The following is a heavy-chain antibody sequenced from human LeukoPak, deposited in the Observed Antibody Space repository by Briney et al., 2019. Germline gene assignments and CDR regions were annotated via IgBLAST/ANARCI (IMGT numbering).Heavy chain of an antibody. V-gene: IGHV3-20*04. D-gene: IGHD3-9*01. CDR3: ARDRSYILTGGHFDY. Sequence: PGGSLRLSCAASGFTFDDYGMSWVRQAPGKGLEWVSGINWNGGSTGYADSVKGRFTISRDNAKNSLYLQMNSLRAEDTAVYYCARDRSYILTGGHFDYWGQGTLVTVSS. J-gene: IGHJ4*02. CDR2: INWNGGST. CDR1: GFTFDDYG.